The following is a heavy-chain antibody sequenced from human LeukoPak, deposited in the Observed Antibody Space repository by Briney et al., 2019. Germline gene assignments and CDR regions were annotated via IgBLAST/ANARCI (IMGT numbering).Heavy chain of an antibody. J-gene: IGHJ5*02. CDR2: INPNSGGT. D-gene: IGHD3-22*01. CDR1: GYTFTGYY. CDR3: ARLYYDSSGYYYTDS. Sequence: GASVKVSCKASGYTFTGYYMHWVRQAPGQGLEWMGWINPNSGGTNYAQKFQGRVTMTRDTSISTAYMELSRLRSDDTAVYYCARLYYDSSGYYYTDSWGQGTLVTVSS. V-gene: IGHV1-2*02.